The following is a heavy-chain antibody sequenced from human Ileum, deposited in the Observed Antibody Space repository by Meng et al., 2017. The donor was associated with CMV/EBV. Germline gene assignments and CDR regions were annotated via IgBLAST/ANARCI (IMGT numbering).Heavy chain of an antibody. CDR2: MNPNSGNT. V-gene: IGHV1-8*01. CDR3: ARTCSSTSCYYYYYYGMDV. J-gene: IGHJ6*02. Sequence: ASVKVTCKASGYTFTSYDINWVRQVTGQGLEWMGWMNPNSGNTGYAQKFQGRVTMTRNTSISTAYMELSSLRSEDTAVYYCARTCSSTSCYYYYYYGMDVWGQGTTVTVSS. D-gene: IGHD2-2*01. CDR1: GYTFTSYD.